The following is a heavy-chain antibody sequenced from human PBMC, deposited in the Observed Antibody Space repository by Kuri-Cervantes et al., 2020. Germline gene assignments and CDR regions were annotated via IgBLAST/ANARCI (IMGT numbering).Heavy chain of an antibody. D-gene: IGHD2-2*01. V-gene: IGHV4-59*08. CDR1: GGSISSYY. J-gene: IGHJ4*02. CDR3: ARHTCSSTSCSYAYFDY. Sequence: SETLSLTCTVSGGSISSYYWSWIRLPAGKGLEWIGSMYHRGNNCYNPSLKSRVTISGDTSTNQFSLNLRSVTAADTAIYFCARHTCSSTSCSYAYFDYWGKGILVTVSS. CDR2: MYHRGNN.